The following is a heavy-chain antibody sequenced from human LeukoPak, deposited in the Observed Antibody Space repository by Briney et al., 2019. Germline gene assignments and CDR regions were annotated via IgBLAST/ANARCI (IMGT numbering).Heavy chain of an antibody. CDR1: GFTFSSYG. Sequence: GRSLRLSCAASGFTFSSYGMHWVRQAPGKGLEWVAVIWYDGSNKYYADSVKGRFTISRDNSKNTLYLQMNSLRAEDTAVYYCARGDLGYCSSTSCYYDYWGQGTLVTVSS. CDR2: IWYDGSNK. D-gene: IGHD2-2*01. V-gene: IGHV3-33*01. J-gene: IGHJ4*02. CDR3: ARGDLGYCSSTSCYYDY.